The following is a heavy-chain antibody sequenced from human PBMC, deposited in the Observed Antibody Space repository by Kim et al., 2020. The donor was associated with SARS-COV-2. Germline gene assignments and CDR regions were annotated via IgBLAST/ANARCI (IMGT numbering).Heavy chain of an antibody. D-gene: IGHD6-13*01. CDR1: GFTFSSYA. CDR2: IYSGGSST. V-gene: IGHV3-23*03. Sequence: GGSLRLSCAASGFTFSSYAMSWVRQAPGKGLEWVSVIYSGGSSTYYADSVKGRFTISRDNSKNTLYLQMNSLRAEDTAVYYCAKDGAGIARYEFDYWGQGTLVTVSS. J-gene: IGHJ4*02. CDR3: AKDGAGIARYEFDY.